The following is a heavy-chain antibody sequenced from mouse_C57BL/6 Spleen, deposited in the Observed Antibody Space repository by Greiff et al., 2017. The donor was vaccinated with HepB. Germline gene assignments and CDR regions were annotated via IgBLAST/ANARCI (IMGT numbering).Heavy chain of an antibody. CDR2: ISYDGSN. Sequence: DVQLQESGPGLVKPSQSLSLTCSVTGYSITSGYYWNWIRQFPGNKLEWMGYISYDGSNNYNPSLKNRISITRDTSKNQFFLKLNSVTTEDTATYYCARSLRGFDYWGQGTTLTVSS. D-gene: IGHD1-1*01. J-gene: IGHJ2*01. V-gene: IGHV3-6*01. CDR1: GYSITSGYY. CDR3: ARSLRGFDY.